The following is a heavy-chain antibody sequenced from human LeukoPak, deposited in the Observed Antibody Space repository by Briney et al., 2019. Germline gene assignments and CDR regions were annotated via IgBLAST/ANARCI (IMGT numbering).Heavy chain of an antibody. CDR1: GVSISSDDYY. V-gene: IGHV4-30-4*01. D-gene: IGHD4-17*01. J-gene: IGHJ4*02. CDR3: TRRWDYGDKFYYDF. CDR2: IYYSGST. Sequence: SETLSLTCTVSGVSISSDDYYWTWIRQPPGKGLEWIGYIYYSGSTYYNPSLKSRLTISVDTSKNQFSLKLSSVTAAGTAVYYCTRRWDYGDKFYYDFWGQGTLVTVSS.